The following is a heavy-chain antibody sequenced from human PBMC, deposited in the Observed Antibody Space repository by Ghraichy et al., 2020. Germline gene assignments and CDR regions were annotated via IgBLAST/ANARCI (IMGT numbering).Heavy chain of an antibody. Sequence: LSLTCAASGFTFSSYAMSWVRQAPGKGLEWVSTITGSGDSSYYADSVRDRFTISRDNFKNTLYLQMNSLRADDTAVYYCAKDRVTGTTGWFDRWGQGTLVIVSS. D-gene: IGHD1-7*01. CDR3: AKDRVTGTTGWFDR. CDR2: ITGSGDSS. CDR1: GFTFSSYA. V-gene: IGHV3-23*01. J-gene: IGHJ5*02.